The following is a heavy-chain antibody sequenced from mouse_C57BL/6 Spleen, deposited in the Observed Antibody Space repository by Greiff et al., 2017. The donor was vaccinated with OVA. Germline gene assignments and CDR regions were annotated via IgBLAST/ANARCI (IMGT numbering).Heavy chain of an antibody. J-gene: IGHJ4*01. CDR2: IDPSDSYT. CDR3: ARCTVVAPLDY. D-gene: IGHD1-1*01. Sequence: VQLQQPGAELVRPGTSVKLSCKASGYTFTSYWMHWVKQRPGQGLEWIGVIDPSDSYTNYNHKFKGQATLTVDTSSSTAYMQRSSLTSEDSAVYYCARCTVVAPLDYWGQGTSVTVSS. CDR1: GYTFTSYW. V-gene: IGHV1-59*01.